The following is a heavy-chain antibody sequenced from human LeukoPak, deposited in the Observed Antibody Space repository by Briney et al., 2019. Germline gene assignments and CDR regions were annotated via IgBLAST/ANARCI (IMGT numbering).Heavy chain of an antibody. Sequence: SETLSLTCTISGGSISSYYWSWIRQPPGKGLEWIGYIYYTGSTNHNPSLKSRVTISVDTSKNQFSLKLSSVTAADTAVYYCARASSSGGGVDYWGQGTLVTVSS. J-gene: IGHJ4*02. D-gene: IGHD6-19*01. V-gene: IGHV4-59*01. CDR3: ARASSSGGGVDY. CDR2: IYYTGST. CDR1: GGSISSYY.